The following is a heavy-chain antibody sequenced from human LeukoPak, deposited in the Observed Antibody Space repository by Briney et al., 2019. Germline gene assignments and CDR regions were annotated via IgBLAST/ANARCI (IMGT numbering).Heavy chain of an antibody. V-gene: IGHV3-53*01. CDR3: ARQGRFGELFWFDP. Sequence: GGSLRLSCAASGFTASSNYMSWVRQAPGKGLEWVSVIYSGGSTYYADSVKGRFTISRDNSKNTLYLQMNSLRAEDTAVYYCARQGRFGELFWFDPWGQGTLVTVSS. J-gene: IGHJ5*02. D-gene: IGHD3-10*01. CDR1: GFTASSNY. CDR2: IYSGGST.